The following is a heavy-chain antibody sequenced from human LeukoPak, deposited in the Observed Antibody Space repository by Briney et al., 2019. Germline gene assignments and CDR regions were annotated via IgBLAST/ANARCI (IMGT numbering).Heavy chain of an antibody. CDR3: ARLSSGGSCIDY. D-gene: IGHD2-15*01. Sequence: GGSLRLSCAASGFTFDDYGMTWVRQAPGKGLEWVSSITSSSGYIYYADSMKGRFTISRDNAKNSLYLQMNSLRAEDTAVYYCARLSSGGSCIDYWGQGTLVTVSS. V-gene: IGHV3-21*01. CDR2: ITSSSGYI. CDR1: GFTFDDYG. J-gene: IGHJ4*02.